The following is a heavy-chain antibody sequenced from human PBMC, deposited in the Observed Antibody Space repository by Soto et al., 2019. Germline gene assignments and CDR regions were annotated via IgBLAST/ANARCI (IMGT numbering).Heavy chain of an antibody. CDR2: IWYDGSKK. J-gene: IGHJ4*02. V-gene: IGHV3-33*01. D-gene: IGHD5-18*01. Sequence: QVDLVESGGGVVQPGKSLRLSCATSGFTFSEDAMHWVRQAPGKGLEWVAVIWYDGSKKHYADSVKGRFTISRDNSENTLFLQMNSLTAEDTAVYWGAREGRHTAMVSGFDYWGQGALVTVSS. CDR3: AREGRHTAMVSGFDY. CDR1: GFTFSEDA.